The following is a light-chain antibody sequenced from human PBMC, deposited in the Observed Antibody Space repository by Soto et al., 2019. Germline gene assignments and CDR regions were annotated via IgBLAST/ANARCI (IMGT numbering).Light chain of an antibody. CDR2: DVS. CDR1: SSDVGAYSY. J-gene: IGLJ1*01. V-gene: IGLV2-14*03. CDR3: SSYTSSTTYV. Sequence: SALTQPASVSGSPGQSITISCTGTSSDVGAYSYVSWYQQHPGKAPKLIIYDVSDRPSGISNRFSGSKSDNTASLTISGLQAEDVAEYYCSSYTSSTTYVFGTGTKVTVL.